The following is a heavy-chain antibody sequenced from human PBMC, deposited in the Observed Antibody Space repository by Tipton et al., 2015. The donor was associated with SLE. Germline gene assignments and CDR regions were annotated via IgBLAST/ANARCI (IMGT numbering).Heavy chain of an antibody. CDR1: GGSISSGSYY. CDR3: ARHRGGATEGMDV. CDR2: IYTSGST. D-gene: IGHD1-26*01. V-gene: IGHV4-61*02. J-gene: IGHJ6*02. Sequence: TLSLTCTVSGGSISSGSYYWSWIRQPAGKGLEWIGRIYTSGSTNYNPSLKSRVTISVDTSKNQFSLKLSSVTAADTAVYYCARHRGGATEGMDVWGQGTTVTVSS.